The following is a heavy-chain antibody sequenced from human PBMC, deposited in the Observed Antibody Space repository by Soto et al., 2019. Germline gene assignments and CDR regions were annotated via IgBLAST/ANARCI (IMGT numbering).Heavy chain of an antibody. J-gene: IGHJ4*02. CDR3: ASSKSGGSYYFDH. CDR2: IYHGGST. CDR1: GGSISSTDW. D-gene: IGHD1-26*01. V-gene: IGHV4-4*02. Sequence: QVQLQESGPGLVKPSGTLSLTCAVSGGSISSTDWWSWVRQPPGKGLEWIGEIYHGGSTNYNPSLKSRVTISVDRSQDQFSLKLTSVTAAETAVYYCASSKSGGSYYFDHWGQGTLVTVAS.